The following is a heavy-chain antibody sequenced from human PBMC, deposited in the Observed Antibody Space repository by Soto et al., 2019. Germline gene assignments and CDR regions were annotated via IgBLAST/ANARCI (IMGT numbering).Heavy chain of an antibody. CDR3: AKDFGSGWYFFDY. CDR1: GFTFSSYA. J-gene: IGHJ4*02. CDR2: ISGSGGST. V-gene: IGHV3-23*01. D-gene: IGHD6-19*01. Sequence: PVGSLRLSCAASGFTFSSYAMSWVRQAPGKGLEWVSAISGSGGSTYYADSVKGRFTISRDNSKNTLYLQMNSLRAEDTAVYYCAKDFGSGWYFFDYWGQGTLVTVSS.